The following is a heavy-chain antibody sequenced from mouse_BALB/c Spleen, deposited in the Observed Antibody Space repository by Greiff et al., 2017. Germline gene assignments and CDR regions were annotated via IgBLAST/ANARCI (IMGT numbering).Heavy chain of an antibody. V-gene: IGHV1S135*01. Sequence: QLEESGPELVKPGASVKVSCKASGYAFTSYNMYWVKQSHGKSLEWIGYIDPYNGGTSYNQKFKGKATLTVDKSSSTAYMHLNSLTSEDSAVYYCARRGEALGDFEVWGAGTTVTVSS. D-gene: IGHD3-3*01. CDR3: ARRGEALGDFEV. CDR2: IDPYNGGT. CDR1: GYAFTSYN. J-gene: IGHJ1*01.